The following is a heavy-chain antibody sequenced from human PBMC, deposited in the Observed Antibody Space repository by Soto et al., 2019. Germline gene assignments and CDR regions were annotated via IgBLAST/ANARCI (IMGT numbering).Heavy chain of an antibody. CDR3: AILGPGFCGAGSCRY. V-gene: IGHV3-23*01. CDR1: GFTFSTYA. D-gene: IGHD2-15*01. J-gene: IGHJ4*02. CDR2: ISGSGDST. Sequence: GGSLRLSCAASGFTFSTYAMSWVRQAPGKGLEWVSAISGSGDSTYYADSVKGRFTISRDNPKNTLYLQMNSLRAEDTAVYYCAILGPGFCGAGSCRYWGQGTLVTVSS.